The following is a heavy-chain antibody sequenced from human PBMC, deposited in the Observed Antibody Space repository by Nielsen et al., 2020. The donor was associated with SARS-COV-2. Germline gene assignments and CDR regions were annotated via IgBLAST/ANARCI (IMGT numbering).Heavy chain of an antibody. V-gene: IGHV4-34*01. Sequence: GSLRLSCAVYGGSFSGYYWSWIRQPPGKGLEWIGEINHSGSTNYNPSLKSRVTISVDTSKNQFSLKLSSVTAADTAVYYCARDSRSYDAFDIWGQGTMVTVSS. J-gene: IGHJ3*02. CDR2: INHSGST. CDR3: ARDSRSYDAFDI. CDR1: GGSFSGYY. D-gene: IGHD2-15*01.